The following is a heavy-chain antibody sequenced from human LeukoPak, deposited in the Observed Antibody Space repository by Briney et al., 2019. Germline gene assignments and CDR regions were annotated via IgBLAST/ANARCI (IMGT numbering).Heavy chain of an antibody. CDR1: GGSISSYY. J-gene: IGHJ4*02. D-gene: IGHD3-10*01. Sequence: SETLSLTCTVSGGSISSYYWSWIRQPPGKGLEWIGYIYYSGSTNYNPSLKSRVTISVDTSKNQFSLKLTSVTAADTAVYYCARGRGSGASQDYWGQGTLVTVSS. CDR3: ARGRGSGASQDY. V-gene: IGHV4-59*01. CDR2: IYYSGST.